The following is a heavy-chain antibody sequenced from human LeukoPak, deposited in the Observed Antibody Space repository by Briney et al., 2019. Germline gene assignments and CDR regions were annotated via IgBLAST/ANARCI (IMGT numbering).Heavy chain of an antibody. V-gene: IGHV4-59*01. CDR1: GGSISSYY. J-gene: IGHJ6*02. D-gene: IGHD6-19*01. Sequence: PSETLSLTCTVSGGSISSYYWSWIRQPPGKGLEWIGYIYYSGSTNYNPSLKSRVTISVDTSKNQFSLKLSSVTAADTAVYYCAREAVAGRFWYYYYGMDVWGQGTTVTVSS. CDR3: AREAVAGRFWYYYYGMDV. CDR2: IYYSGST.